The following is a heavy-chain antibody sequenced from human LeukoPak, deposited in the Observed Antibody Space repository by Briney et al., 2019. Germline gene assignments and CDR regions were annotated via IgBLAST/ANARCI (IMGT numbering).Heavy chain of an antibody. J-gene: IGHJ4*02. V-gene: IGHV4-4*07. CDR1: GGSISSYY. D-gene: IGHD4-23*01. CDR3: ARVKAVVTPWVFDY. Sequence: SETLSLTCTVSGGSISSYYWSWIRQPAGKGLEWVGRIYNSGSMNYNPSLKSRVTMSIDTSKNQFSLKLSSVTAADTAVYFCARVKAVVTPWVFDYWGQGSLVTVSS. CDR2: IYNSGSM.